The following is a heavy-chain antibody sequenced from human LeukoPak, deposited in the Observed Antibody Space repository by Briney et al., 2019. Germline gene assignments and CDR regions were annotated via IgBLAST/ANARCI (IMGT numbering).Heavy chain of an antibody. Sequence: GGSLRLSCAAFGFTFSSFSMNWVRQAPGKGLEWVSTISSSSSYIYYADSVKGRFTISRDNAKNSLYLQINSLRAEDTAVYYCARDFAAAGPDFIDYWGQGTLVTVSS. J-gene: IGHJ4*02. V-gene: IGHV3-21*01. CDR1: GFTFSSFS. CDR3: ARDFAAAGPDFIDY. CDR2: ISSSSSYI. D-gene: IGHD6-13*01.